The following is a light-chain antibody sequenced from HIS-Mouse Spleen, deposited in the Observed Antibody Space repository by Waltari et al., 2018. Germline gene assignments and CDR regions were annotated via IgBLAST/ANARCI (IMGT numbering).Light chain of an antibody. CDR3: CSYAGSYTPWV. Sequence: QSALTQPRSVSGSPGQSVTISCTGTSSDVGGYNYVSWYQQHPGKAPKLMIYDVRKRPSGVHARFAGSKSGNTASLTISGLQAEDEADYYCCSYAGSYTPWVFGGGTKLTVL. CDR1: SSDVGGYNY. CDR2: DVR. J-gene: IGLJ3*02. V-gene: IGLV2-11*01.